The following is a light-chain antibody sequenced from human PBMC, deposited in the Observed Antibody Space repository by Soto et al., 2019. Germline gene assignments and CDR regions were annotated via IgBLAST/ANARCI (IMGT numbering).Light chain of an antibody. Sequence: AIDVTQSPSSLSASVGVRVTMTCRASQDIRGAFAWYQQKSGKPPNILIFDVSTLEGGVPSRFSGSGSGTEFTLTIICLQPEDFGTYYCQHFNSYPITFGHGTRLEIK. CDR2: DVS. J-gene: IGKJ5*01. V-gene: IGKV1-13*02. CDR3: QHFNSYPIT. CDR1: QDIRGA.